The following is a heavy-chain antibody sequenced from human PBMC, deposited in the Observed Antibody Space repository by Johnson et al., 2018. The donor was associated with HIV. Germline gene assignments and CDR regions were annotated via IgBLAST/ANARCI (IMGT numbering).Heavy chain of an antibody. Sequence: QVQLVESGGGVVQPGRSLRLSCAASGFTFSVYPMHWVRQAPGKGLEWVAVISYDGSNKYYTDSVKGRFTISRDNSKNTLYLQMNSLRAEDTAVYYCARSTGARAAFDIWGQGTMVTVSS. CDR1: GFTFSVYP. J-gene: IGHJ3*02. CDR3: ARSTGARAAFDI. D-gene: IGHD1-1*01. V-gene: IGHV3-30-3*01. CDR2: ISYDGSNK.